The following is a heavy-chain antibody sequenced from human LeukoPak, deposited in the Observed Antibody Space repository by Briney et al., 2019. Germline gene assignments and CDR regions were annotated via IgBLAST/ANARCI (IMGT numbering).Heavy chain of an antibody. CDR1: GFSFSYYV. CDR3: AREHDAFDI. J-gene: IGHJ3*02. V-gene: IGHV3-30-3*01. CDR2: ISSDLNNK. Sequence: GGSLRLSCTASGFSFSYYVLNWVRQAPGKGLEWVAVISSDLNNKYYADFVKGRFTISRDNSKSTLYLQMDSLRPEDTALYYCAREHDAFDIWGQGTMVTVSS.